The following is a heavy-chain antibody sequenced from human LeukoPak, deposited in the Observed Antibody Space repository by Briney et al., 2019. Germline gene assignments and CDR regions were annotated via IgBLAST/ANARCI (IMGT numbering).Heavy chain of an antibody. Sequence: SETLSLTCAVYGGSFSGYYWSWIRQPPVKGLEWIGEINHSGSTNYNPSLKSRVTISVDTSKNQSSLKLSSVTAADTAVYYCARGLWRAPSYFDYWGQGTLVTVSS. CDR3: ARGLWRAPSYFDY. D-gene: IGHD3-16*01. CDR2: INHSGST. J-gene: IGHJ4*02. CDR1: GGSFSGYY. V-gene: IGHV4-34*01.